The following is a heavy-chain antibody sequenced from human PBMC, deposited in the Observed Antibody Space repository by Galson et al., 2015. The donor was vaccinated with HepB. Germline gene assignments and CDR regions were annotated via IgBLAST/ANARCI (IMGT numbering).Heavy chain of an antibody. CDR3: ASGVVPAATRDAFDI. CDR1: GFTFSSYS. J-gene: IGHJ3*02. D-gene: IGHD2-2*01. CDR2: ISSSSSYI. Sequence: SLRLSCAASGFTFSSYSMNWVRQAPGKGLEWVSSISSSSSYIYYADSVKGRFTISRDNAKNSLYLQMNSLRAEDTAVYYCASGVVPAATRDAFDIWGQGTMATVSS. V-gene: IGHV3-21*01.